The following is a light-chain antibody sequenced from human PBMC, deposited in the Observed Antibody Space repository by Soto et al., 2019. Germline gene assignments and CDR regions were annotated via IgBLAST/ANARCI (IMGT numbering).Light chain of an antibody. Sequence: EIVMTQSPANLSVSPGERATLSCRASQSVSSNLTCYQQKPGQGPRLLIYGASTRATSNPARFSGSGSGTEFTLTINSLQSEDLAVYYCQQYNKWPPYTFGQGTKLEIK. CDR3: QQYNKWPPYT. V-gene: IGKV3-15*01. CDR2: GAS. CDR1: QSVSSN. J-gene: IGKJ2*01.